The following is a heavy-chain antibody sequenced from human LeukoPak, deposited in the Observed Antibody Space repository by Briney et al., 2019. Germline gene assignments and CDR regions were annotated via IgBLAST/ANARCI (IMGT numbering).Heavy chain of an antibody. J-gene: IGHJ6*03. CDR1: GGSFSGYY. V-gene: IGHV4-34*01. Sequence: PSETLSLTCAVYGGSFSGYYWSWIRQPPGKGLEWIGEINHSGSTNYNPSLKSRVTISVDTSKNQFSLKLSSVTAADTAVYYCARVGVTIFGVVTSTWHYYYMDVWGKGTTVTVSS. CDR3: ARVGVTIFGVVTSTWHYYYMDV. D-gene: IGHD3-3*01. CDR2: INHSGST.